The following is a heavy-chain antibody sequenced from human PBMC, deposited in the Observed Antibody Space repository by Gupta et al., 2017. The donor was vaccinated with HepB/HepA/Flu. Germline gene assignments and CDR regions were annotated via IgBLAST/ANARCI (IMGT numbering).Heavy chain of an antibody. D-gene: IGHD2/OR15-2a*01. CDR1: GLTVSSYW. J-gene: IGHJ4*02. CDR2: MNQHGSVI. Sequence: VQLAESGGGLVQPGGTLRLSWPASGLTVSSYWMHWVRQAPGKGLVWVSRMNQHGSVINYADSVKGRFTISRDNTKNALYLQMNSLRAEDTAIYFCSRDTFGPYDYWGQGTLVTVSA. V-gene: IGHV3-74*01. CDR3: SRDTFGPYDY.